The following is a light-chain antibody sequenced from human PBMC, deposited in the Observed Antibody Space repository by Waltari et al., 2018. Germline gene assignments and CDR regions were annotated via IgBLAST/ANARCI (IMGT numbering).Light chain of an antibody. CDR2: AVS. CDR1: NIAVGGYHL. V-gene: IGLV2-14*03. J-gene: IGLJ2*01. Sequence: QPALTQPASVSGSPGRSISISCSATNIAVGGYHLVSCYQQPPGKAPKLLIFAVSNRPSGVSPRFSGSKSGNMASLTISGLRADDEALYFCSSYTSMNTVVFGGGTSLTVL. CDR3: SSYTSMNTVV.